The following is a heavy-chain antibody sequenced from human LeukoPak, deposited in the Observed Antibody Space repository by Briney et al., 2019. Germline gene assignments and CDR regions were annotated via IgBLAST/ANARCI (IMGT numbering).Heavy chain of an antibody. CDR1: GGSFSGYY. V-gene: IGHV4-34*01. CDR3: AREIIWGTYRRLYYFDS. D-gene: IGHD3-16*02. Sequence: KPSETLSLTCAVYGGSFSGYYWNWIRQVPGKGLEWIGEINHSASARYSPSLKSRVTMSVDTSKNQFSLKLISVTAADTAIYYCAREIIWGTYRRLYYFDSWGQGTLVTVSS. CDR2: INHSASA. J-gene: IGHJ4*02.